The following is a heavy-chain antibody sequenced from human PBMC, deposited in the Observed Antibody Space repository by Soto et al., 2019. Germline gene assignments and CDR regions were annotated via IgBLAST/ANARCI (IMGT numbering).Heavy chain of an antibody. CDR2: INHSGST. CDR1: GGSFSGYY. Sequence: SETLSLTCAVYGGSFSGYYWSWIRQPPGKGLEWIGEINHSGSTNYNPSLKSRVTISVDTSKNQFSLKLSSVTAADTAVYYCARSQVATTALLVRYFDYWGQGTLVTVSS. V-gene: IGHV4-34*01. D-gene: IGHD5-12*01. CDR3: ARSQVATTALLVRYFDY. J-gene: IGHJ4*02.